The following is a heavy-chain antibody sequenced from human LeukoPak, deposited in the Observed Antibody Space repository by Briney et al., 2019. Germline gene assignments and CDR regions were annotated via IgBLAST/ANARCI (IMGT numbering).Heavy chain of an antibody. CDR2: ITISSSYI. J-gene: IGHJ4*02. V-gene: IGHV3-21*01. CDR3: VRDTSS. Sequence: GKGLEWVSAITISSSYIYYADSVKGRFTISRDNAQNSLYLQMNSLRADDTAVYYCVRDTSSWGQGTLVTVSS.